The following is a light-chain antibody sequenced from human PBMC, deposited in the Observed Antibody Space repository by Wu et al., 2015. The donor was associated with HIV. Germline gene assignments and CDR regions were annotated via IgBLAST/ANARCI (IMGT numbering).Light chain of an antibody. V-gene: IGKV3-20*01. Sequence: EIVLTQSPGTLSLSPGERATLSCRVSQSVSSNYLAWYQQKPGQAPRLLIYGASSRATGIPDRFSGSGSGTDFTLTISRLEPEDSAVYYCQQYGSSPWTFGQGTKVEIK. J-gene: IGKJ1*01. CDR1: QSVSSNY. CDR3: QQYGSSPWT. CDR2: GAS.